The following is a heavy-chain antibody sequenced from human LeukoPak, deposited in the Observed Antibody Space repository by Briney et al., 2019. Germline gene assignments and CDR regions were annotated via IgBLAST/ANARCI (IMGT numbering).Heavy chain of an antibody. CDR1: GFSFSKYS. D-gene: IGHD3-22*01. V-gene: IGHV3-21*04. J-gene: IGHJ4*02. CDR2: MSISTSTFI. Sequence: KPGGSLRLSCVASGFSFSKYSMNWVRQAPGKGLEWVSSMSISTSTFIYYADSVKGRFTISRDNSKNTLYLQMNSLRAEDTAVYYCAKAYRITMIPGELGYWGQGTLVTVSS. CDR3: AKAYRITMIPGELGY.